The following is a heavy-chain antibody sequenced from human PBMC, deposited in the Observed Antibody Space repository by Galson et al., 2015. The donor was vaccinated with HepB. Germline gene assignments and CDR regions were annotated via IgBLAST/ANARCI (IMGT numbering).Heavy chain of an antibody. D-gene: IGHD6-6*01. CDR2: IDEDGGKT. CDR1: GFAFSTYW. Sequence: SLRLSCAASGFAFSTYWMTWVRQAPGQGLEWVATIDEDGGKTYYVDSVKGRFTISRDNAKNSLYLQMNSLRAEGTAVYYCARDSSPWGQGTLVIVSS. V-gene: IGHV3-7*01. J-gene: IGHJ4*02. CDR3: ARDSSP.